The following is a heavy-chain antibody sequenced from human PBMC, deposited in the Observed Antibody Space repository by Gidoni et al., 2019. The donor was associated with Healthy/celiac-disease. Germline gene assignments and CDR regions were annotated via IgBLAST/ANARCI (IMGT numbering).Heavy chain of an antibody. V-gene: IGHV3-30*18. CDR2: ISYDGINK. CDR1: GFTFSSYG. CDR3: AKGIWLQSLDY. Sequence: QVQLVESGGGVVQPGRSLRLSCAASGFTFSSYGMHWVRQAPGKGREWVAVISYDGINKYYADSVKGRFTISRDNSKNTLYLQMNSLRAEDTAVYYCAKGIWLQSLDYWGQGTLVTVSS. D-gene: IGHD5-12*01. J-gene: IGHJ4*02.